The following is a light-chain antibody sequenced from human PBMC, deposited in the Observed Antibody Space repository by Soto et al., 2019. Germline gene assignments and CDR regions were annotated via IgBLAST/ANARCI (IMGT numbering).Light chain of an antibody. Sequence: IQMSQSPSRLSAFVEDSVSSTCGASQSISSFLNWYQQKTGKAPKXXIYAASNLQSGVPSRFSASRSGTDFNLTLNSLQPEDFATYYCQQGCSTPWTFGQGTKVDI. CDR3: QQGCSTPWT. CDR2: AAS. V-gene: IGKV1-39*01. J-gene: IGKJ1*01. CDR1: QSISSF.